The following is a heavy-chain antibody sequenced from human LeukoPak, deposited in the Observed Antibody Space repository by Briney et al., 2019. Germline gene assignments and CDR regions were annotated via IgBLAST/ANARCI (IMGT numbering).Heavy chain of an antibody. D-gene: IGHD6-13*01. Sequence: GGSLRLSCAASGFTFSNYWMHWVRQAPGKGLDWVAALSGDERRIHYADSVKGRFTISRDNSKNTLYLQMNTHKAEDTAVYSCAIDLSGSWTIDYWGQGILVTVSS. V-gene: IGHV3-30*03. CDR1: GFTFSNYW. CDR3: AIDLSGSWTIDY. J-gene: IGHJ4*02. CDR2: LSGDERRI.